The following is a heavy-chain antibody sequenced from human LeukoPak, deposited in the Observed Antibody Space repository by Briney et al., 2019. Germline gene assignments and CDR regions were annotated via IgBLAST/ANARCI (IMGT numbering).Heavy chain of an antibody. CDR3: AQGSMLLPLVSYYYYMGV. D-gene: IGHD2-15*01. CDR2: ISGSGGRT. Sequence: QAGGSLRLSCAASGFTFGSYAMSWVRQAPGRGLEWVSAISGSGGRTYYAHSVKGRFTISRDHCKNTLYMQINSLIAEVTAVYYWAQGSMLLPLVSYYYYMGVWGKGTTVTASS. CDR1: GFTFGSYA. J-gene: IGHJ6*03. V-gene: IGHV3-23*01.